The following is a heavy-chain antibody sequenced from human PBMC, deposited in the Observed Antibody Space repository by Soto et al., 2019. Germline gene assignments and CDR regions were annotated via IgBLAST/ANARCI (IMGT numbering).Heavy chain of an antibody. J-gene: IGHJ4*02. V-gene: IGHV1-18*01. CDR3: ARDSPPFDY. Sequence: QVQLVQSGAEVKKPGASVKVSCKTSGYTFTSYIISWVRQALGQGLEWMGWISAYIGNTNYSQKLQGRVTMTTDTAPSTAYMELRSLSSDDTVVYYCARDSPPFDYWGQGALVTGSS. CDR1: GYTFTSYI. CDR2: ISAYIGNT.